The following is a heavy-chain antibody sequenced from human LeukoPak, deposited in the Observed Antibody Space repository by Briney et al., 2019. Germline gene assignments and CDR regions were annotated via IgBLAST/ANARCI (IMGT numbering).Heavy chain of an antibody. V-gene: IGHV3-30*18. J-gene: IGHJ5*02. CDR1: GFTFSSYG. D-gene: IGHD5-12*01. Sequence: PGGSLRLSCAASGFTFSSYGMHWVRQAPGKGLEWVAVISYDGSNKYYADSVKGRFTISRDNSKNTLYLQMNSLRAEDTAVYYCAKNRATIPRTNWFDPWGQGTLVTVSS. CDR2: ISYDGSNK. CDR3: AKNRATIPRTNWFDP.